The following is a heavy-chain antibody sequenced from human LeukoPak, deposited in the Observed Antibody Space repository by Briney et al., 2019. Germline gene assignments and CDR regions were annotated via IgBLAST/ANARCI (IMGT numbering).Heavy chain of an antibody. J-gene: IGHJ4*02. CDR3: AKDRFYGSGELLDY. Sequence: PGGSLRLSCAASGFTVSSNYMSWVRQAPGKGLEGVSVIYSGGGTYYADSVKGRFTFSRDNSKNTLYLQMNSLRAEDTAVYYCAKDRFYGSGELLDYWGQGTLVTVSS. V-gene: IGHV3-53*05. D-gene: IGHD3-10*01. CDR2: IYSGGGT. CDR1: GFTVSSNY.